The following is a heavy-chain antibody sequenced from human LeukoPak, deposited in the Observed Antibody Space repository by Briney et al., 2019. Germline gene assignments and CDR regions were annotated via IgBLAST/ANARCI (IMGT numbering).Heavy chain of an antibody. CDR1: GYTLTDHY. D-gene: IGHD3-3*01. Sequence: ASVKVSCKASGYTLTDHYIHWVRQAPGQGLEWMGRINPHTGGTSYAQKFQGRVTMTRDTSISTTYIELSSLTFDDTAVYYCARDLMPATLQFAGVFDPWGQGTLVTVSS. J-gene: IGHJ5*02. CDR2: INPHTGGT. CDR3: ARDLMPATLQFAGVFDP. V-gene: IGHV1-2*06.